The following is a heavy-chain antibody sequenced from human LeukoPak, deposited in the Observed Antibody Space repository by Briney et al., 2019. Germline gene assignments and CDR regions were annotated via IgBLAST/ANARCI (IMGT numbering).Heavy chain of an antibody. Sequence: GGSLRLSCAASGFTFSSYAMSWVRQAPGKGLEWVSAISGSGGSTYYADSVKGRFTISRDNSKNTLYLQMNSLRAEDKAVYYCAKDQVGVGATHYFDYWGQGTLVTVSS. CDR1: GFTFSSYA. J-gene: IGHJ4*02. D-gene: IGHD1-26*01. CDR3: AKDQVGVGATHYFDY. V-gene: IGHV3-23*01. CDR2: ISGSGGST.